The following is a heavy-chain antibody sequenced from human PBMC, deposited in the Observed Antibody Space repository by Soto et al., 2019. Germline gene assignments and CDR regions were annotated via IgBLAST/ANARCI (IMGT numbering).Heavy chain of an antibody. V-gene: IGHV1-45*02. CDR1: GYTFTCCS. Sequence: ASVKVSCNASGYTFTCCSLHWLQQAPGQGIERMRWITLYNGNTNYAKKFQGRVTITRDMSLRTAYIELSSLRSEDSAVYYWARFGYGGESYYFDXWGQGTLVTVSX. D-gene: IGHD4-17*01. CDR3: ARFGYGGESYYFDX. CDR2: ITLYNGNT. J-gene: IGHJ4*02.